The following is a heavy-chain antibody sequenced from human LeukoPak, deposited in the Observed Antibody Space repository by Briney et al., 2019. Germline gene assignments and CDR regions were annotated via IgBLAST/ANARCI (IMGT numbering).Heavy chain of an antibody. CDR3: ARRRGYSGYDLDY. D-gene: IGHD5-12*01. J-gene: IGHJ4*02. V-gene: IGHV3-33*01. CDR2: IWYDGSNK. Sequence: GRSLRLSCAASGFTFSSYGMHWVRQAPGKGLEWVAVIWYDGSNKYYADSVKGRFTISKDNSKNTLYLQMNSLRVEDTAVYYCARRRGYSGYDLDYWGQGTLVTVSS. CDR1: GFTFSSYG.